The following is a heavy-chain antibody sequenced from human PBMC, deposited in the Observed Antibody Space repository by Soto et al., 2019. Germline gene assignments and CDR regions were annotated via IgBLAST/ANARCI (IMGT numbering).Heavy chain of an antibody. CDR1: GGNFNNYT. CDR2: FIPLFFTA. D-gene: IGHD2-15*01. CDR3: QLRSVHFDDGGFPSFYYGLDV. Sequence: VQLVQSGAEVKKPGSSVKVSCVASGGNFNNYTISWVRQAPGHGLEWMGGFIPLFFTASYSQTFQGRVTITADRSTSSVYMELSSLRYEDTRVYYCQLRSVHFDDGGFPSFYYGLDVWGQGTTVTVS. V-gene: IGHV1-69*06. J-gene: IGHJ6*02.